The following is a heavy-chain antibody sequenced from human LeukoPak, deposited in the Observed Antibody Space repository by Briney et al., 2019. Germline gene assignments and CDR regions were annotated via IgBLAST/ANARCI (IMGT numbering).Heavy chain of an antibody. D-gene: IGHD1-26*01. Sequence: GRSLRLSCAASGFTFDDYAMHWVRQAPGKGLEWVSAISGSGGSTYYADSVKGRFTISRDNSKNTLYLQMNSLRAEDTAVYYCAKDPYSGSYFDYWGQGTLVTVSS. CDR3: AKDPYSGSYFDY. V-gene: IGHV3-23*01. CDR1: GFTFDDYA. J-gene: IGHJ4*02. CDR2: ISGSGGST.